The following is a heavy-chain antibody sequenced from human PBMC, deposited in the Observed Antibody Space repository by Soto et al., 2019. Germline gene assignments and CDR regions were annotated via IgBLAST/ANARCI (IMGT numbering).Heavy chain of an antibody. V-gene: IGHV2-5*02. CDR3: AHRLYYDHRWFDP. Sequence: QISLKESGPALVKPTQTLTLTCSFSGFSLSANTVGVGWIRQPPGKALEWLALIFGDYDKRYSPSLKSRLSISVDTPKNQVVLTMTNMDPVDTATYYCAHRLYYDHRWFDPWGQGILVTVSS. CDR2: IFGDYDK. J-gene: IGHJ5*02. CDR1: GFSLSANTVG. D-gene: IGHD3-22*01.